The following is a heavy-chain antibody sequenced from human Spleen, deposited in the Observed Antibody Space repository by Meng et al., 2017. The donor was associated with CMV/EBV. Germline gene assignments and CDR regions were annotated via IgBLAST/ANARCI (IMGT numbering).Heavy chain of an antibody. V-gene: IGHV1-69*05. J-gene: IGHJ4*02. CDR3: ARDESGGSGYGGDY. D-gene: IGHD3-22*01. CDR2: IIPILGIA. Sequence: ASGGTFSSYAISWVRQAPGQGLEWMGGIIPILGIANYAQKFQGRVTITTDESTSTAYMELSSLRSEDTAVYYCARDESGGSGYGGDYWGQGTLVTVSS. CDR1: GGTFSSYA.